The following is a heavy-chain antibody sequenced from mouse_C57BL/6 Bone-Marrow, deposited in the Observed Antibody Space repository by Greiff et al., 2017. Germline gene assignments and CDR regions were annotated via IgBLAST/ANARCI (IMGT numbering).Heavy chain of an antibody. CDR3: ARLGRPYYDYAWFAY. Sequence: DVQLQESGGGLVQPGGSLKLSCAASGFTFSDYGMAWVRQAPRKGPEWVAFISNLAYSIYYADTVTGRFTISRENAKNTLYLEMSSLRSEDTAMYYCARLGRPYYDYAWFAYWGQGTLVTVSA. CDR2: ISNLAYSI. CDR1: GFTFSDYG. J-gene: IGHJ3*01. V-gene: IGHV5-15*01. D-gene: IGHD2-4*01.